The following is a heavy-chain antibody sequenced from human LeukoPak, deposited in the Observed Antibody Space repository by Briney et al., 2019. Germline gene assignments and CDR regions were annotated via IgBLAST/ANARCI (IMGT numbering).Heavy chain of an antibody. CDR3: ARPVGATGGYFDC. CDR2: IYYSGST. Sequence: PSETLSLTCTVSGGSISSSSYYWGWIRQPPGKGLEWIGSIYYSGSTYYNPSLKNRVTISVDTSKNQFSLKLSSVTAADTAVYYCARPVGATGGYFDCWGQGTLVTVSS. D-gene: IGHD1-26*01. CDR1: GGSISSSSYY. V-gene: IGHV4-39*01. J-gene: IGHJ4*02.